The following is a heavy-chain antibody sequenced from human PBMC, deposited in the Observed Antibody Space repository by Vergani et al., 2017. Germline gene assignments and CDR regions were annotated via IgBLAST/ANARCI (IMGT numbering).Heavy chain of an antibody. CDR1: GGSISSYY. J-gene: IGHJ6*03. V-gene: IGHV4-59*01. D-gene: IGHD6-13*01. CDR3: ARGGGMSSSWHQTYYYYYMDV. Sequence: QVQLQESGPGLVKPSETLSLTCTVSGGSISSYYWSWIRQPPGKGLEWIGYIYYSGSTNYNPSHKSRVTISVDTSKNQFSRKLRSVTAADTAVYYCARGGGMSSSWHQTYYYYYMDVWGKGTTVTVSS. CDR2: IYYSGST.